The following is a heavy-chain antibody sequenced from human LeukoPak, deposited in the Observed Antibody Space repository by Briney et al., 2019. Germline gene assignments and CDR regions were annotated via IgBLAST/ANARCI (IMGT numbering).Heavy chain of an antibody. V-gene: IGHV3-21*04. CDR1: GFTFSSYT. CDR2: ISSSSSYI. J-gene: IGHJ4*02. Sequence: GGSLRLSCAASGFTFSSYTMNWVRQAPGKGLEWVSSISSSSSYIYYADSVKGRFTISRDNAKNSLYLQMNSLRAEDTAVYYCAKDSSGSYYLPDYWGQGTLVTVSS. D-gene: IGHD3-10*01. CDR3: AKDSSGSYYLPDY.